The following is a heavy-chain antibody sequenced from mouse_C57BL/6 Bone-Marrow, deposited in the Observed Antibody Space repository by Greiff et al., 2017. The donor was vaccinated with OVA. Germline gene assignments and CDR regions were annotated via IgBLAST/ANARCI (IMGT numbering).Heavy chain of an antibody. CDR3: ARDAGTLYYYAMDY. J-gene: IGHJ4*01. CDR1: GYSITSGYY. Sequence: DVKLVESGPGLVKPSQSLSLTCSVTGYSITSGYYWNWIRQFPGNKLEWMGYISYDGSNNYNPSLKNRISITRDTSKNQFFLKLNSVTTEDTATYYCARDAGTLYYYAMDYWGQGTSVTVSS. D-gene: IGHD4-1*01. CDR2: ISYDGSN. V-gene: IGHV3-6*01.